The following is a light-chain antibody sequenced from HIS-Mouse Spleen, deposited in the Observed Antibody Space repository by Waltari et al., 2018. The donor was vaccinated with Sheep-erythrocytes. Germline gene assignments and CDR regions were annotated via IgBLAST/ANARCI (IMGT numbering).Light chain of an antibody. Sequence: DIQLTKSPSFLSASVGDRVTITCRASQGISSYLAWYQQKPGKAPKLLIYAASTLQSGVPSRFSGSGSGTEFTLTISSLQPEDFATYYCQQLNSYPHTFGQGTKL. CDR2: AAS. V-gene: IGKV1-9*01. J-gene: IGKJ2*01. CDR1: QGISSY. CDR3: QQLNSYPHT.